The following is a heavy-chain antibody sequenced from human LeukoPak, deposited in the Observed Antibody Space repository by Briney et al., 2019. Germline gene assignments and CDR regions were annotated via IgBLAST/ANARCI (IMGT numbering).Heavy chain of an antibody. J-gene: IGHJ3*02. V-gene: IGHV1-2*02. Sequence: SVTVSCQASRYTFTGYYMHWVRQAPGQGLECMGWINPNSGGTNYAQKFQGRVTMTRDTSISTAYMELSRLRSDDTAVYYCARYRIGPLYPGRSAFDIWGQGTMVTVSS. D-gene: IGHD2-2*01. CDR2: INPNSGGT. CDR3: ARYRIGPLYPGRSAFDI. CDR1: RYTFTGYY.